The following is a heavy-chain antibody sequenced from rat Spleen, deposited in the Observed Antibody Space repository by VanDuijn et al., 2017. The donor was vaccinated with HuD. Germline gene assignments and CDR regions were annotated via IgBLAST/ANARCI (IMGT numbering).Heavy chain of an antibody. CDR1: GFTFSNYD. D-gene: IGHD3-4*01. CDR2: ISYDGTAT. J-gene: IGHJ1*01. CDR3: ARHPQLGTYWYFDF. V-gene: IGHV5-29*01. Sequence: EVQLVESGGGLVQPGRSLKLSCAASGFTFSNYDMAWVRQAPTKGLEWVASISYDGTATYYRDSVKGRFTLSRDNAKSTLYLQMGSLRSEDTATYYCARHPQLGTYWYFDFWGPGTMVTVSS.